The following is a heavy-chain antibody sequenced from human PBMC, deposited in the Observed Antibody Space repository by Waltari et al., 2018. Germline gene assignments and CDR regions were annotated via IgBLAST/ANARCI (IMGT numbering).Heavy chain of an antibody. CDR1: GFRFRGFS. V-gene: IGHV3-30*03. D-gene: IGHD2-8*02. Sequence: QVQLVESGGGVVQPGKSLRLSCSASGFRFRGFSMHWVRQAPGKGLEWVAVITYDGKHKDYADAVKGRFTISRDNSKNTVYLQMNILRLQDTAVYYCASDPSRLSTPGGYFDNWGQEPWSPSRQ. CDR3: ASDPSRLSTPGGYFDN. J-gene: IGHJ4*01. CDR2: ITYDGKHK.